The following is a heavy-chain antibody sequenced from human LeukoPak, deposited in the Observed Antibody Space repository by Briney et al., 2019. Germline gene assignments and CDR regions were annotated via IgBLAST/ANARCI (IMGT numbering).Heavy chain of an antibody. V-gene: IGHV3-48*03. CDR3: ATTLSGWSPPQTSYYSYYMDV. J-gene: IGHJ6*03. Sequence: GGSLRLSCAASGFTFNNFAMNWVRQAPGKGLEWVSYINGPASNIFYADSVKGRFTISRDNAKNSLYLQMNSLRVEDTAVYYCATTLSGWSPPQTSYYSYYMDVWGKGTTVTISS. CDR1: GFTFNNFA. CDR2: INGPASNI. D-gene: IGHD6-19*01.